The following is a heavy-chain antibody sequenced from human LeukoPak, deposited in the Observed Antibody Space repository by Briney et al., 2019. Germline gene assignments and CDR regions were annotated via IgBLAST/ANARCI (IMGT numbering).Heavy chain of an antibody. Sequence: APVKVSCKASGYTSTSYDINWVRQATEQGLEWMGWMNPNSGNTGYAQKFQGRVTITRNTSISTAYMELSSLRSEDTAVYYCARGVLLSWSNWFDPWGQGTLVTVSS. V-gene: IGHV1-8*03. CDR2: MNPNSGNT. D-gene: IGHD3-10*01. CDR3: ARGVLLSWSNWFDP. J-gene: IGHJ5*02. CDR1: GYTSTSYD.